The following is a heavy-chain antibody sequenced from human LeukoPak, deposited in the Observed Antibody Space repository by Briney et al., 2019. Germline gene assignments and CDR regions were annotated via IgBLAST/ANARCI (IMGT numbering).Heavy chain of an antibody. D-gene: IGHD3-22*01. V-gene: IGHV5-51*01. J-gene: IGHJ4*02. Sequence: GASLKISFKGSGYRFTNYWIGWVRRMPGKGLEWMGIIYPGDSDTRYSPSFQGQVTISVDKSISTAYLQWSSLKASDTAIYYCARHQIGGFTTPLDYWGQGTLVTVSS. CDR3: ARHQIGGFTTPLDY. CDR2: IYPGDSDT. CDR1: GYRFTNYW.